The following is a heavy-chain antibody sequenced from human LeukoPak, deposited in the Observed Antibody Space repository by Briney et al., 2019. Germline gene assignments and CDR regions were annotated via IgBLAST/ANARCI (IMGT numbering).Heavy chain of an antibody. Sequence: GSLRLSCAASGFTFSNYNMNWVRQAPGKGLEWVSYISSSSTNIYYTDSVKGRFTISRDNAKNSLYLQMNSLRAEDTAVYYCARDDTAVAGTELDYWGQGTLVTVSS. J-gene: IGHJ4*02. CDR3: ARDDTAVAGTELDY. CDR2: ISSSSTNI. CDR1: GFTFSNYN. V-gene: IGHV3-21*01. D-gene: IGHD6-19*01.